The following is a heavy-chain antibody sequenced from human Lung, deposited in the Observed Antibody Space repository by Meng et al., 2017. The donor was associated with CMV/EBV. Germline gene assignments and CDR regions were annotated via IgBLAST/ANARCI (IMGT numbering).Heavy chain of an antibody. CDR3: ARVQWLAYYFDS. D-gene: IGHD6-19*01. CDR1: GGSFSDYY. J-gene: IGHJ4*02. V-gene: IGHV4-34*01. Sequence: SQTLSLTCGVYGGSFSDYYWSWIRQPPGKGLEWIGEINHSGSTNYNPSLKSRLTVSIDTSSDQFSLRLTSVTAADTAVYYCARVQWLAYYFDSWGQGTLVTVSS. CDR2: INHSGST.